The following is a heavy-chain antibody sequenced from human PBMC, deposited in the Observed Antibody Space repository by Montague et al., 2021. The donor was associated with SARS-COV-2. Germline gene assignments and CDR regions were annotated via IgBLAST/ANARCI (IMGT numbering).Heavy chain of an antibody. J-gene: IGHJ3*02. CDR3: ARAGTITMIVVVIDAFDI. CDR2: IYYSGST. CDR1: GGSISSGGYY. V-gene: IGHV4-31*03. D-gene: IGHD3-22*01. Sequence: TLSLTCTVSGGSISSGGYYWSWIRQHPGKGLEWIVYIYYSGSTYYNPSLKSRVTISVDTSKNQFSLKLSSVTAADTAVYYCARAGTITMIVVVIDAFDIWGQGTMVTVSS.